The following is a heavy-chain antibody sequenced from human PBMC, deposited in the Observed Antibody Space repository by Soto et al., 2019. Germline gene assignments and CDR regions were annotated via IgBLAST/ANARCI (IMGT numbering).Heavy chain of an antibody. J-gene: IGHJ5*02. Sequence: QVQLVESGGGVVQPWRSLRLSCAASGFTFSSYGMHWVRQAPGKGLEWVAVISDDGSNKYYADSVKGRFTISRDNSKKTLDLQMNSLRAEDTAVYYCAKAGVGASLSWFDPWGQGTLVTVSS. V-gene: IGHV3-30*18. CDR2: ISDDGSNK. CDR1: GFTFSSYG. CDR3: AKAGVGASLSWFDP. D-gene: IGHD1-26*01.